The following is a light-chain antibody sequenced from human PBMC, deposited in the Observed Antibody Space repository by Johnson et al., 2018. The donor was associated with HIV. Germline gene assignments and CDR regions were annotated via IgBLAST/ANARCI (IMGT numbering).Light chain of an antibody. CDR3: GTWDSSLSVFYV. CDR1: SSNIGNNY. Sequence: QSALTQPPSVSAAPGQKVAISCSGSSSNIGNNYVSWYQQVPGTAPKLLIYDNNRRPSGIPDRFSGSKSGTSATLGITGLQTGDEADYYCGTWDSSLSVFYVFGTGTKVTVL. V-gene: IGLV1-51*01. J-gene: IGLJ1*01. CDR2: DNN.